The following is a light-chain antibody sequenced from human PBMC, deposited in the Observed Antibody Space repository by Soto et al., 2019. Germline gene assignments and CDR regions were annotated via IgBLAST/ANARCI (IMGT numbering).Light chain of an antibody. CDR1: QSISGW. CDR3: QQYNSYST. CDR2: KAS. J-gene: IGKJ1*01. V-gene: IGKV1-5*03. Sequence: DIQMTQSPSTLSASVGDRVTIICRSSQSISGWLAWYQQKPGKAPKLLIYKASSLESGVPSRFSGSGSGTEFTLTISSLPPDDFATYYCQQYNSYSTFGNGTKVEI.